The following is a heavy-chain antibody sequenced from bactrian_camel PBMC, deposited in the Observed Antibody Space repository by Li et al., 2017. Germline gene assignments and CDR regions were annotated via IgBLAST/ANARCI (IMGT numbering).Heavy chain of an antibody. CDR3: AADEFSNPPWNRGGDYGDTWYTTTWYNT. V-gene: IGHV3S9*01. D-gene: IGHD1*01. CDR2: VDSDGTT. CDR1: GYDISTYS. Sequence: VQLVESGGDSVQPGGSLTLSCKVSGYDISTYSLAWFRQHPSGNGRQGIAAVDSDGTTTYADSSRGRFTISRDSAKNTLDPQMNSLKPEDTAMYYCAADEFSNPPWNRGGDYGDTWYTTTWYNTWCQGTQVTVS. J-gene: IGHJ6*01.